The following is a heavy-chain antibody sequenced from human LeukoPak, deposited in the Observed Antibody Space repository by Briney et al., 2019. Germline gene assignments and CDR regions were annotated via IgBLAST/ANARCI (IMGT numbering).Heavy chain of an antibody. Sequence: GGSMRLSCVASGFNFGNFAVTWVRQAPGKGLEWVSGMIGTGDTYYADSVKGRFTMFRDYSRTTLYLQMNNLIFEDTVIYYCAKDMHYNDGRWEFDPWGQGTLVTVSS. D-gene: IGHD5-24*01. V-gene: IGHV3-23*01. J-gene: IGHJ5*02. CDR1: GFNFGNFA. CDR3: AKDMHYNDGRWEFDP. CDR2: MIGTGDT.